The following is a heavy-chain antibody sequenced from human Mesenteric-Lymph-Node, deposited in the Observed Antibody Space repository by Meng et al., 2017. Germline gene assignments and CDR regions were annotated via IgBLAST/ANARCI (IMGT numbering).Heavy chain of an antibody. CDR3: ARGYSSSWYDYYYYGMDV. D-gene: IGHD6-13*01. CDR1: GGTFSSYA. J-gene: IGHJ6*02. Sequence: ASVKVSCKASGGTFSSYAICWVRQAPGQGLEWMGWISAYNGNTNYAQKLQGRVTMTTDTSTSTAYMELRSLRSDDTAVYYCARGYSSSWYDYYYYGMDVWGQGTTVTVSS. V-gene: IGHV1-18*01. CDR2: ISAYNGNT.